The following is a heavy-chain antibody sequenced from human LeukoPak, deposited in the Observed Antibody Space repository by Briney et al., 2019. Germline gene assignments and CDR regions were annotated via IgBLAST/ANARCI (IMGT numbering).Heavy chain of an antibody. V-gene: IGHV1-18*01. J-gene: IGHJ5*02. CDR1: GYTFNTYG. Sequence: GASVKVSCEASGYTFNTYGITWVRQAPGQGLEWMRWISGYNGKTKYAQKLQDRVTMTTDTSTATAYMELRSLRSDDTAVYYCARAGAVVDNWFDPWGQGTLVTVSS. D-gene: IGHD2-15*01. CDR3: ARAGAVVDNWFDP. CDR2: ISGYNGKT.